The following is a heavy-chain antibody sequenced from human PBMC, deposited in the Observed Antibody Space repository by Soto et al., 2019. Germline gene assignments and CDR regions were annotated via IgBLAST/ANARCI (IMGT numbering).Heavy chain of an antibody. J-gene: IGHJ6*02. CDR2: INTNSGGT. Sequence: ASVKVSCRASRYTFTCYYMHWVRHAPADGLEWMVWINTNSGGTNYAQKFQGWVTMTRATSISTGYMELSRLRSLGTGVYYCARDLRGITGTTLYYYGMEVWGQGSTVTVSS. D-gene: IGHD1-7*01. CDR1: RYTFTCYY. CDR3: ARDLRGITGTTLYYYGMEV. V-gene: IGHV1-2*04.